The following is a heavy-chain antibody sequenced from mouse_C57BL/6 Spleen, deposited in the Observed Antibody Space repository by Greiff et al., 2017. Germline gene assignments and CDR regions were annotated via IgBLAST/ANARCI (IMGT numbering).Heavy chain of an antibody. J-gene: IGHJ4*01. CDR3: ASITTVGATNYAMDY. CDR1: GFSLTSYA. V-gene: IGHV2-9-1*01. D-gene: IGHD1-1*01. CDR2: IWTGGGT. Sequence: VKLMESGPGLVAPSQSLSITCTVSGFSLTSYAISWVRQPPGKGLEWLGVIWTGGGTNYNSALKSRLSISKDNSKSQVFLKMNSLQTDDTARYYCASITTVGATNYAMDYWGQGTSVTVSS.